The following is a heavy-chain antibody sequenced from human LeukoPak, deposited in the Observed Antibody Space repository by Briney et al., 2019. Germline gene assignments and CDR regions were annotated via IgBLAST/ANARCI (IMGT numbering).Heavy chain of an antibody. V-gene: IGHV3-66*01. CDR3: AREKRRIAAAGINFDY. CDR1: GFTVSSNY. D-gene: IGHD6-13*01. Sequence: GGSLRLSCAASGFTVSSNYMSWVRQAPGKGLEWVSVIYSGGSTYYADSVKGRFTISRDNSKNTLYLQMNSLRAEDTAVYYCAREKRRIAAAGINFDYWGQGTLATVSS. J-gene: IGHJ4*02. CDR2: IYSGGST.